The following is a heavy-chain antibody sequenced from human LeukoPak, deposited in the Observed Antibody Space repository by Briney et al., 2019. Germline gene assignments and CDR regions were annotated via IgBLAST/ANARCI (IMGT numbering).Heavy chain of an antibody. D-gene: IGHD5-18*01. CDR3: AREGPYSYGPGDAFDI. V-gene: IGHV3-21*01. CDR1: GDSISSGGYY. Sequence: ETLSLTCTVSGDSISSGGYYWNWVRQAPGKGLEWVSSISSSSSYIYYADSVKGRFTISRDNAKNSLYLQMNSLRAEDTAVYYCAREGPYSYGPGDAFDIWGQGTMVTVSS. CDR2: ISSSSSYI. J-gene: IGHJ3*02.